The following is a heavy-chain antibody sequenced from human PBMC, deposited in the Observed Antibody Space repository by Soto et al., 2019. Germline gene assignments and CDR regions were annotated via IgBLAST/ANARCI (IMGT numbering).Heavy chain of an antibody. CDR3: AAHLDYYDSSGYPSDY. D-gene: IGHD3-22*01. Sequence: SVKVSCKASGGTFSSYAISWVRQAPGQGLEWMGGIIPIFGTANYAQKFQGRVTITADESTSTAYMELSSLRSEDTAVYYCAAHLDYYDSSGYPSDYWGQGTLVTVSS. J-gene: IGHJ4*02. V-gene: IGHV1-69*13. CDR2: IIPIFGTA. CDR1: GGTFSSYA.